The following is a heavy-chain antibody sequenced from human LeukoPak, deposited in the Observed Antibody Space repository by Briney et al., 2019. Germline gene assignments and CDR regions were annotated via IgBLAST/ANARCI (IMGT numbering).Heavy chain of an antibody. CDR1: GGSISSYY. CDR3: ARGWRGVVRATSFDD. D-gene: IGHD1-26*01. V-gene: IGHV4-59*01. J-gene: IGHJ4*02. Sequence: SETLTLTCTVPGGSISSYYWSWIRQPPGRGLEWIGYIFYSGSTNYNPSLKSRVTLSVDTSKNQFSLTLNSVTAADTAVYYCARGWRGVVRATSFDDWGQGTLVTVSS. CDR2: IFYSGST.